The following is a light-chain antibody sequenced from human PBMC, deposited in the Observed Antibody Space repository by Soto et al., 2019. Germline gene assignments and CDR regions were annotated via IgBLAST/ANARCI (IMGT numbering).Light chain of an antibody. Sequence: EIVLTQSPATLSLSPCDRATLSCRASQSVGSFLAWYQQKPGQAPRLLIYDTSIRATGIPARFSGSGSGTDFTLTISSLEPEDFAVYYCQQRNSWPPTFTFGQGTRLEIK. V-gene: IGKV3-11*01. CDR3: QQRNSWPPTFT. CDR2: DTS. J-gene: IGKJ5*01. CDR1: QSVGSF.